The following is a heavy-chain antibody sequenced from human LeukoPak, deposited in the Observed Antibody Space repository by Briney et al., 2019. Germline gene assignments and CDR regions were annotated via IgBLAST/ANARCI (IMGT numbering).Heavy chain of an antibody. Sequence: PGGSLRLSCAASGFTFSGYAMSWARQAPGKGLEWVSGISGSGGSTYSADSVKGRFTISRDNSKNTLYLRMNSLRTEDTAVYYCAKSLWGGFDYWGQGTLVAVSS. CDR2: ISGSGGST. V-gene: IGHV3-23*01. CDR3: AKSLWGGFDY. J-gene: IGHJ4*02. D-gene: IGHD3-10*01. CDR1: GFTFSGYA.